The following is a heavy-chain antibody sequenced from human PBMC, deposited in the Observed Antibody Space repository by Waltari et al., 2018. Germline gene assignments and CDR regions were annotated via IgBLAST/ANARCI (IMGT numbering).Heavy chain of an antibody. J-gene: IGHJ3*02. CDR3: ARLTLTTLNDAFDI. CDR1: GGSISSSSYY. D-gene: IGHD2-2*01. CDR2: IYYSGST. Sequence: QLQLQESGPGLVKPSETLSLTCTVSGGSISSSSYYWGWIRQPPGKGLEWIGSIYYSGSTYYNPSLKSRVTISVDTSKNQFSRKLSSVTAADTAVYYCARLTLTTLNDAFDIWGQGTMVTVSS. V-gene: IGHV4-39*07.